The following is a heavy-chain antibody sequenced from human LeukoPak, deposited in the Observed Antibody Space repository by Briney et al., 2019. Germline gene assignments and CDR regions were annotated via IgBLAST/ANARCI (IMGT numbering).Heavy chain of an antibody. J-gene: IGHJ6*04. D-gene: IGHD3-10*01. CDR1: GGSISSYY. CDR3: AGTYYYGSGTLDV. V-gene: IGHV4-4*07. Sequence: SETLSLTCTVSGGSISSYYWSWIRQLAGKGLEWIGRIYTSGSTNYNPSLKSRVTMSVDTSKNQFSLKLSSVTAADTAVYYCAGTYYYGSGTLDVWGKGTTVTISS. CDR2: IYTSGST.